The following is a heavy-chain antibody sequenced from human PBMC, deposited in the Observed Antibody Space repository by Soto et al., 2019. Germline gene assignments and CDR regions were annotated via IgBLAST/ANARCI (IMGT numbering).Heavy chain of an antibody. CDR2: IDWDDDK. CDR3: ARMYDSSGYYDY. V-gene: IGHV2-70*04. CDR1: GFSLSTSGMR. Sequence: SGPTLVNPTQTLTLTCTFSGFSLSTSGMRVSWIRQPPGKALEWLARIDWDDDKFYSTSLKTRLTISKDTSKNQVVLTMTNMDPVDTATYYCARMYDSSGYYDYWGEGTLVTVSS. D-gene: IGHD3-22*01. J-gene: IGHJ4*02.